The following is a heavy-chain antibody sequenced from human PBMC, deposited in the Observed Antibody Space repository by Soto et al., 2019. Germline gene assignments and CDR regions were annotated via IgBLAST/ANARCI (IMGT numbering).Heavy chain of an antibody. J-gene: IGHJ3*01. D-gene: IGHD1-1*01. CDR2: LYDIDGS. Sequence: DVQLVESGGGLIQPGESLRLSCGAFGFTISGKKYVAWVRQAPGKGLEWVSALYDIDGSYYADSVKDRFTTSSDSSKTTVYLQMHDLRPDDTAVYYCATWHDLEHAYDVWGVGTTVTVSS. CDR1: GFTISGKKY. CDR3: ATWHDLEHAYDV. V-gene: IGHV3-53*01.